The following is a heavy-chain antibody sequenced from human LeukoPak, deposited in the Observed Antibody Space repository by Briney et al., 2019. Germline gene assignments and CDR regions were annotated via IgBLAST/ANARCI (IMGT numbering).Heavy chain of an antibody. Sequence: SETLSLTCAVSGGAISSGGYSWSWIRQPPGKGLEWIGYIYHSGSTYYNPSLKSRVTISVDRSKNQFSLKLSSVTAADTAVYYCARGGGYDFTLSFDYWGQGTLVTVSS. D-gene: IGHD5-12*01. CDR3: ARGGGYDFTLSFDY. J-gene: IGHJ4*02. CDR1: GGAISSGGYS. V-gene: IGHV4-30-2*01. CDR2: IYHSGST.